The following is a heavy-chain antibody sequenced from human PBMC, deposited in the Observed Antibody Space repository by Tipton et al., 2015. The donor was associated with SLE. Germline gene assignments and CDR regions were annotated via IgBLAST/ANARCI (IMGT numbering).Heavy chain of an antibody. CDR1: GFTFSHYA. CDR3: VKDLREQY. D-gene: IGHD1-26*01. CDR2: ISSNGGIT. Sequence: SLRLSCSTSGFTFSHYAMHWVRQAPGKGLECVSTISSNGGITYYADSVKGRFTISRDNSKNILYLQMSSLKVEDTAVYYCVKDLREQYWGQGTLVTVSS. V-gene: IGHV3-64D*08. J-gene: IGHJ4*02.